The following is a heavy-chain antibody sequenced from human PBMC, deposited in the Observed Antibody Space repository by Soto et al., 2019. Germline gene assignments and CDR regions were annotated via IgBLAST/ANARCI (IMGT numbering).Heavy chain of an antibody. CDR2: ISSSSSYI. Sequence: EVQLVESGGGLVKPGGSLRLSCAASGFTFSSYSMNWVRQAPGMGLEWVSSISSSSSYIYYADSVKGRFTISRDSAKSSLYLQMYSLRAEDTVVYYCARGLHCSGGSCVFDYWGQGTLVSVSS. CDR3: ARGLHCSGGSCVFDY. D-gene: IGHD2-15*01. CDR1: GFTFSSYS. V-gene: IGHV3-21*01. J-gene: IGHJ4*02.